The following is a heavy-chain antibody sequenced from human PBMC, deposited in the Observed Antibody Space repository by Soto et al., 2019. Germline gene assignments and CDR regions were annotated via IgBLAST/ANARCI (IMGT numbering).Heavy chain of an antibody. CDR2: IIPIFGTA. V-gene: IGHV1-69*13. CDR3: ARDLTGYYYYYGMDV. D-gene: IGHD3-9*01. CDR1: GGTFSSYA. J-gene: IGHJ6*02. Sequence: ASVTVSCKASGGTFSSYAISWVRQAPGQGLEWMGGIIPIFGTANYAQKFQGRVTITADESTSTAYMELSSLRSEDTAVYYCARDLTGYYYYYGMDVWGQGTTVTVSS.